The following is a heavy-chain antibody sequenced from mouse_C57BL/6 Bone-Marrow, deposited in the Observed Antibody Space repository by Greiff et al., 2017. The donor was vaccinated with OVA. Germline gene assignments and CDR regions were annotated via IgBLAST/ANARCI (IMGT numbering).Heavy chain of an antibody. CDR1: GYSITSGYY. J-gene: IGHJ2*01. Sequence: EVKLMESVPGLVKPSQSLSLSCSVSGYSITSGYYWNWIRQFPGNKLEWMGYISYDGSNKYNPSLKNRISITRDTSKNQFFLKLNSVTTEDTATYYCARRPIYYDYGYYFDYWGQGTTLTVSS. CDR3: ARRPIYYDYGYYFDY. CDR2: ISYDGSN. D-gene: IGHD2-4*01. V-gene: IGHV3-6*01.